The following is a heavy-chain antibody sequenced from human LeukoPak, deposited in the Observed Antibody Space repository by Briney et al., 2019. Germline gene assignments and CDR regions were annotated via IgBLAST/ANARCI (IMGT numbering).Heavy chain of an antibody. J-gene: IGHJ4*02. V-gene: IGHV3-21*01. D-gene: IGHD2-15*01. Sequence: PGGSLRLSCAASGFTFSTYSMNWVRQAPGKGLEWVSSISTRSSYIYYAVSVKGRFTISRDNAKNSLYLQMNSLRAEDTAVYYCARGCSGGSCPSDSWAQGTLVTVSS. CDR3: ARGCSGGSCPSDS. CDR1: GFTFSTYS. CDR2: ISTRSSYI.